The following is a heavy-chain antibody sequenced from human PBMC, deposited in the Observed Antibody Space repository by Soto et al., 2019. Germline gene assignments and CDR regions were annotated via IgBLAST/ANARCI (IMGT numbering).Heavy chain of an antibody. CDR2: INHSGST. CDR3: ARVNYYYYYGMDV. J-gene: IGHJ6*02. V-gene: IGHV4-34*01. Sequence: ETLSLTCAVYGGSFSGYYWSWIRQPPGKGLEWIGEINHSGSTNYNPSLKSRVTISVDTSKNQFSLKLSSVTAADTAVYYCARVNYYYYYGMDVWGQGTTVTVSS. CDR1: GGSFSGYY.